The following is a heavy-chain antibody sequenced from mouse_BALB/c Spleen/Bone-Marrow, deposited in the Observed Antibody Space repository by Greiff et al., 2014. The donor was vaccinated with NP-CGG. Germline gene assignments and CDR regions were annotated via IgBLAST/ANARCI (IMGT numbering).Heavy chain of an antibody. J-gene: IGHJ4*01. CDR2: ISSGGSYT. Sequence: DVKLVQSGGGLVKPGGSLKLSCAASGFTFSSYAMSWVRQSPEKRLEWVATISSGGSYTYYPASLKGRFTITRDNAKNTLYLQMSSLRSEDTAVYYCARPYYYGHTMDYWGQGTSVTVSS. CDR1: GFTFSSYA. CDR3: ARPYYYGHTMDY. V-gene: IGHV5-9-1*01. D-gene: IGHD1-1*02.